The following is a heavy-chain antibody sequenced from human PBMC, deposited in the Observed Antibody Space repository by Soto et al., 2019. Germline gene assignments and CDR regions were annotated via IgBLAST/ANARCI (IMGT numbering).Heavy chain of an antibody. D-gene: IGHD3-22*01. J-gene: IGHJ4*01. CDR1: GGSVSRDSYY. CDR2: ISNSGST. CDR3: TTDSYSTMIVVRFDY. V-gene: IGHV4-61*04. Sequence: SETLSLTCTVSGGSVSRDSYYWSWIRQPPGKGLEWIGYISNSGSTKYNPSLESRVTISIDTSKNHLSLKMSSVTEDTGIYYCTTDSYSTMIVVRFDYWGHGTLVTVSS.